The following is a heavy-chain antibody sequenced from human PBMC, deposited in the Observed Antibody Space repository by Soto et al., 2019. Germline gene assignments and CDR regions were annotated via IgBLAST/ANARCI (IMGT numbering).Heavy chain of an antibody. V-gene: IGHV3-21*01. CDR3: ARGFRNGFNV. D-gene: IGHD2-8*01. J-gene: IGHJ6*02. Sequence: EVQLLESGGGLVKPGGSLRLSCVASGFTFSGYSINWVRHAPGKGLEWVSYISGPSIYIYYADSVKGRFTISRDNAKSAVYLQMNSLRAEDTAVYYCARGFRNGFNVWGQGTTVSVSS. CDR2: ISGPSIYI. CDR1: GFTFSGYS.